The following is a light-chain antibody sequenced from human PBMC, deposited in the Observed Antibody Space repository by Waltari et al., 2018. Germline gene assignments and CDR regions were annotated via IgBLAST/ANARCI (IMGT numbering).Light chain of an antibody. CDR2: GAS. CDR1: QSVNSD. CDR3: QQYNNWPPT. J-gene: IGKJ4*01. V-gene: IGKV3-15*01. Sequence: EIVMTQSPATLSLSPGGRATLSCRTSQSVNSDLAWYQQKPGQAPSLLIYGASTRATGVPLRFSGSGSGAEFTLTISSLQSEDLAIYHCQQYNNWPPTFGGGTKVEIK.